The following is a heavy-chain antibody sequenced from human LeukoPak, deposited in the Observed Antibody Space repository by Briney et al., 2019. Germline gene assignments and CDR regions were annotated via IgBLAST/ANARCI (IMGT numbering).Heavy chain of an antibody. D-gene: IGHD4-23*01. CDR1: GGSFSGYY. J-gene: IGHJ4*02. Sequence: PSETLSLTCAVYGGSFSGYYWSWIRQPPGKGLEWIGYIYYSGSTNYNPSLKSRVTISVDTSKNQFSLKLSSVTAADTAVYYCARDQGYSGIVYWGQGTLVTVSS. V-gene: IGHV4-59*01. CDR2: IYYSGST. CDR3: ARDQGYSGIVY.